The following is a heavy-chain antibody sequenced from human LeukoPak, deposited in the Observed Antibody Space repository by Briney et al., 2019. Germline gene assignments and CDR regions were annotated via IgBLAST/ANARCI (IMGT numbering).Heavy chain of an antibody. J-gene: IGHJ3*02. CDR3: ARLLGYCSGGSCYALDAFDI. Sequence: GGSLRLSCAASGFNVRNTYVSWVRQAPGKGLEWVSYISSSSSTIYYADSVKGRFTISRDNAKNSLYLQMNSLRAEDTAVYYCARLLGYCSGGSCYALDAFDIWGQGTMVTVSS. V-gene: IGHV3-48*01. CDR1: GFNVRNTY. CDR2: ISSSSSTI. D-gene: IGHD2-15*01.